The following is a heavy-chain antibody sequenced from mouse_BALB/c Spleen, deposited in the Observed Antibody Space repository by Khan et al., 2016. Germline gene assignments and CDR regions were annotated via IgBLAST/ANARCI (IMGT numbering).Heavy chain of an antibody. CDR3: TRQLGLAY. J-gene: IGHJ3*01. D-gene: IGHD3-1*01. V-gene: IGHV6-6*02. CDR2: IRLKSNNYAT. Sequence: EVKLEESGGGLVQPGGSMKLSCVASGFTFSNYWMNWVRQSPEKGLEWVAEIRLKSNNYATHYAESVKGGFTISRDDSKSSVYLQMNNLRAEDTGIYYCTRQLGLAYWGQGTLVTVSA. CDR1: GFTFSNYW.